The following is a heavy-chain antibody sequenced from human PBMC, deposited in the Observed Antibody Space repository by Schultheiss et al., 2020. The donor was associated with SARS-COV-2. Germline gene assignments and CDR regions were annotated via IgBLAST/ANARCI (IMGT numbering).Heavy chain of an antibody. V-gene: IGHV4-34*01. CDR1: GGSFSGYY. Sequence: SESLSLTCAVYGGSFSGYYWSWIRQPPGKGLEWIGYIYSSGSTYYNPSLKSRVTISVDTSKNQFSLRLRSVTAADTAVYYCARDNPVAVLLDWFDPWGQGTLVTVSS. CDR3: ARDNPVAVLLDWFDP. D-gene: IGHD1-14*01. J-gene: IGHJ5*02. CDR2: IYSSGST.